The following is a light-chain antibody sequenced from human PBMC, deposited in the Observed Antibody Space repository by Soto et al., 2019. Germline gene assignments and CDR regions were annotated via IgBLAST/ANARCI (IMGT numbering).Light chain of an antibody. J-gene: IGLJ2*01. V-gene: IGLV1-44*01. CDR1: SSNIGSNT. CDR2: SNN. Sequence: QSVLTQPPSASGTPGQRATISCSGSSSNIGSNTVNWYQQLPGTAPKLLIYSNNQRPSGVPDRFSGSKSGTSASLAISGLQSEDEADYYCAARDDSLNGPVFGGGTQLTVL. CDR3: AARDDSLNGPV.